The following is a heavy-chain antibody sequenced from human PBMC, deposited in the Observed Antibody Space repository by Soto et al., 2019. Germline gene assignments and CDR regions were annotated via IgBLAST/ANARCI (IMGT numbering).Heavy chain of an antibody. CDR1: GYTFTSYA. Sequence: QVQLVQSGAEVKKPGASVKVSCKASGYTFTSYAMHWVRQAPGQRLEWMGWINAGNGNTKYSQKFQGRVTITRDTSARTAYMELSSLRSEDTAVYYCARGVDTYYDYIWGSYLDYWGQGTLVTVSS. D-gene: IGHD3-16*01. J-gene: IGHJ4*02. CDR3: ARGVDTYYDYIWGSYLDY. CDR2: INAGNGNT. V-gene: IGHV1-3*01.